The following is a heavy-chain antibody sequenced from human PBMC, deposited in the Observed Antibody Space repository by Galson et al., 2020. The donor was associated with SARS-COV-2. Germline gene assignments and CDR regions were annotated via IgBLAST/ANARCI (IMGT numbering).Heavy chain of an antibody. Sequence: ETSETLSLTCTVSDDSMSNYYWSWIRQPAGRRLEWVGRVFTNGGTHYNPSLKSRLAMSVDTSKNQFSLKLRSVTAADTAVYYCARGYDNTRGRMARGFDIWGQGTVVTVSS. V-gene: IGHV4-4*07. D-gene: IGHD3-10*01. CDR1: DDSMSNYY. J-gene: IGHJ3*02. CDR2: VFTNGGT. CDR3: ARGYDNTRGRMARGFDI.